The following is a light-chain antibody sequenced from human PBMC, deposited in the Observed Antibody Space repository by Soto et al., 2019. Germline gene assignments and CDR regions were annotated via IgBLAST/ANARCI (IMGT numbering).Light chain of an antibody. Sequence: EIVLTQSPATLSLSPGERATLSCRASQSVSSYLAWYQPKRGQAPSLIIYDASNRATGIPARFSGSLSRTDFTLNISSLQPEDVAVYHCQQRYSWPRITFGGGTKVEIK. V-gene: IGKV3-11*01. CDR1: QSVSSY. CDR3: QQRYSWPRIT. J-gene: IGKJ4*01. CDR2: DAS.